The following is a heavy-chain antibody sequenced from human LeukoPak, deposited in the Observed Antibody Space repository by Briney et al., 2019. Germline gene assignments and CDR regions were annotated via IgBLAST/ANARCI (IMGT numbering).Heavy chain of an antibody. J-gene: IGHJ3*02. V-gene: IGHV1-69*04. Sequence: GASVKVSCKASGYTFNSYAISWVRQAPGQGLEWMGRIIPILGIANYAQKFQGRVTITADKSTSTAYMELSSLRSEDTAVYYCATDYGGNSVNEVAFDIWGQGTMVTVSS. CDR2: IIPILGIA. CDR3: ATDYGGNSVNEVAFDI. D-gene: IGHD4-23*01. CDR1: GYTFNSYA.